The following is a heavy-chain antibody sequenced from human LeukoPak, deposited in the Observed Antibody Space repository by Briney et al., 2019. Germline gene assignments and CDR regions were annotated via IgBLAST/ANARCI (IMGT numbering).Heavy chain of an antibody. CDR3: ARGPSGLRSPFNA. Sequence: SETLSLTCTVSGASINIYTYYWGWIRQPPGKGLEWIGSVSYSGSPYYNPSLTSRATISVDTSRNQVSLKLTSVTAADTAVYYCARGPSGLRSPFNAWGQGTTVTVSS. J-gene: IGHJ3*01. CDR1: GASINIYTYY. D-gene: IGHD5-12*01. V-gene: IGHV4-39*07. CDR2: VSYSGSP.